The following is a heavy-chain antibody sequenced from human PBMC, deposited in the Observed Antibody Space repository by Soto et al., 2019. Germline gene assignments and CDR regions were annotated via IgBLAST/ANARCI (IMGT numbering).Heavy chain of an antibody. CDR1: GYSFTSYW. V-gene: IGHV5-51*01. Sequence: PGESLKISCKGSGYSFTSYWIGWVRQMPGKGLEWMGIIYPGDSDTRYSPSFQGQVTISADKSISTAYLQWSSLKASDTAIYYCARRVYCGGDCYSRPYWYFDLWGRGALVTVS. CDR2: IYPGDSDT. D-gene: IGHD2-21*02. J-gene: IGHJ2*01. CDR3: ARRVYCGGDCYSRPYWYFDL.